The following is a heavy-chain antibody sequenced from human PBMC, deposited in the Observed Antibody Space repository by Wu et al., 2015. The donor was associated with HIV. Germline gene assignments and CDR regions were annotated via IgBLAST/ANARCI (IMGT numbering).Heavy chain of an antibody. CDR1: GYTFSAYD. D-gene: IGHD3-22*01. CDR2: MNPNSGNT. V-gene: IGHV1-8*01. Sequence: QVQLVQSGAEVKKPGASLKVSCKASGYTFSAYDINWVRQAPGQGLEWVGWMNPNSGNTGYPQKFQGRVTMTRDTSISTAYMELSSLKSEDTAVYYCARAASFFYDKHGYYRNWYFDVWGLAPWSLSP. CDR3: ARAASFFYDKHGYYRNWYFDV. J-gene: IGHJ2*01.